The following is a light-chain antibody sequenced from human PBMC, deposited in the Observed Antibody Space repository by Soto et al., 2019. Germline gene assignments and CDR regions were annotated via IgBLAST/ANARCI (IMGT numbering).Light chain of an antibody. Sequence: QSALTQPASVSGSPGQSITISCTGTSSDVGGYNYVSWYQQHPGKAPKLMIYDVTNRPSGVSNRFSGSKSGNTASLTISGLQAEDEADYYCSSYTSSYTYGFGTGTKLTVL. J-gene: IGLJ1*01. CDR3: SSYTSSYTYG. V-gene: IGLV2-14*01. CDR1: SSDVGGYNY. CDR2: DVT.